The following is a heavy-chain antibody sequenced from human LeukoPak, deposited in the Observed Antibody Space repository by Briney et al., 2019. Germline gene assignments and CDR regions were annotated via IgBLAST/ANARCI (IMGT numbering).Heavy chain of an antibody. V-gene: IGHV3-33*01. J-gene: IGHJ4*02. CDR1: GFAFPTYG. CDR3: ARDRGKGKYFDY. CDR2: IWYDGSKK. Sequence: GGSLRLSCAASGFAFPTYGMHWVRQAPGKGLEWVAVIWYDGSKKYYADSVKGRFTISRDNSKNTLYLQMNSLRGEDTAVYYCARDRGKGKYFDYWGQGTLVTVSS. D-gene: IGHD3-10*01.